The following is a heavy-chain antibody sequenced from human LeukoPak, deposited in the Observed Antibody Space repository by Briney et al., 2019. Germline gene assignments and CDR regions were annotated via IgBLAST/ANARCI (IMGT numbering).Heavy chain of an antibody. V-gene: IGHV3-23*01. CDR1: GFTFSSYA. Sequence: PGGPLRLSCAASGFTFSSYAMSWVRQAPGKGLEWVSAISGSGGSTYYADSVKGRFTISRDNSKNTLYLQMNSLRAEDTAVYYCAKVLDYDSSGYYLDYWGQGTLVTVSS. CDR3: AKVLDYDSSGYYLDY. J-gene: IGHJ4*02. CDR2: ISGSGGST. D-gene: IGHD3-22*01.